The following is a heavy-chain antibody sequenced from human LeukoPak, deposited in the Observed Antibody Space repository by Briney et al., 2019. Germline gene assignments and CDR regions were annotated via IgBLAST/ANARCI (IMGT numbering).Heavy chain of an antibody. V-gene: IGHV3-21*04. J-gene: IGHJ4*02. D-gene: IGHD5-18*01. CDR1: KFTFSTYS. CDR3: AKQDTSMDYFDY. CDR2: VSSSGYI. Sequence: GGSLRLSCVASKFTFSTYSMSWVRQAPGKGLEWVSSVSSSGYISYADSVKGQFTISRDNAKNSLYLQMNSLRAEDTAIYYCAKQDTSMDYFDYWGRGTLVSVSS.